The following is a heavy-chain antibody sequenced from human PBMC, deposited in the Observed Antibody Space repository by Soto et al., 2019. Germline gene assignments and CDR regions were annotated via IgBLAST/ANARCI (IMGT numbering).Heavy chain of an antibody. CDR2: IYYCGSS. V-gene: IGHV4-61*01. J-gene: IGHJ4*02. CDR3: ARGPVVCESDY. D-gene: IGHD2-21*01. Sequence: AEPLTLPCTVFGSSVQSGSYSGSWIRQRPGKGRVWIGYIYYCGSSNNNPSLRGLVTIALEKSSNQFYLKRSLVTSADTAVYYGARGPVVCESDYWGQGTLVTVSS. CDR1: GSSVQSGSYS.